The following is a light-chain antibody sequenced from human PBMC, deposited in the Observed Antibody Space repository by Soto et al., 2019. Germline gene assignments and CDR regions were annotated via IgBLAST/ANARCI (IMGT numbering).Light chain of an antibody. CDR3: RQYYSS. Sequence: DIQMTQSPSTLSASVGDRVTITCRASQSITTWLAWYQQKPGKAPKLLIHDASTLQSGVPSRFSGSGSGTEFTLTITSLQPDDFATYYCRQYYSSFGPGTKVDIK. CDR1: QSITTW. V-gene: IGKV1-5*01. J-gene: IGKJ3*01. CDR2: DAS.